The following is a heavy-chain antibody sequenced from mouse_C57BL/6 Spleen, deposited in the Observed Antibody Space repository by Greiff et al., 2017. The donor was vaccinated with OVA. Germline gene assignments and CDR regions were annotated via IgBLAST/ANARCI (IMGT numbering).Heavy chain of an antibody. CDR3: ARGNYYGSREGYFDV. J-gene: IGHJ1*03. V-gene: IGHV3-6*01. CDR1: GYSITSGYY. D-gene: IGHD1-1*01. CDR2: ISYDGSN. Sequence: ESGPGLVKPSQSLSLTCSVTGYSITSGYYWNWIRQFPGNKLEWMGYISYDGSNNYNPSLKNRISITRDTSKNQFFLKLNSVTTEDTATYYCARGNYYGSREGYFDVWGTGTTVTVSS.